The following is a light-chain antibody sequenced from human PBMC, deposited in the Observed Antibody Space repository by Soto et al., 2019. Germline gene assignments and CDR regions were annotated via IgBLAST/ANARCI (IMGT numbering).Light chain of an antibody. CDR1: QSISSW. V-gene: IGKV1-5*03. CDR3: QQYNGYSGT. Sequence: DPQMTQSPSTLSASVGDRVTITCRASQSISSWLAWYQQKPGKAPKLLIYKASNLESGVPSRFSGSASGTEFTLTISSLQPDDLATYYCQQYNGYSGTFGQGTKLEIK. J-gene: IGKJ2*02. CDR2: KAS.